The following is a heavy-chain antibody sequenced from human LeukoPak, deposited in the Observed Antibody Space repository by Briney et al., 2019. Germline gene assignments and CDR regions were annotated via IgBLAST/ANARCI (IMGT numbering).Heavy chain of an antibody. CDR2: IYTSGST. J-gene: IGHJ4*02. CDR1: GGAITNYY. Sequence: PSEALSLTCGVSGGAITNYYWSWIRQPAGKGLEWIGRIYTSGSTNYNPSLKSRVTISVDTSKDQFSLKLSSVTAADTAVYYCARERVGAYFDYWGQGTLVTVSS. D-gene: IGHD1-26*01. CDR3: ARERVGAYFDY. V-gene: IGHV4-4*07.